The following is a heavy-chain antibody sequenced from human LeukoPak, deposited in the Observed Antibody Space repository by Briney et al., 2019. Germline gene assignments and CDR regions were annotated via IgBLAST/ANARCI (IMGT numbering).Heavy chain of an antibody. Sequence: GGSLRLSCAASGFTFSSYSMNWVRQAPGKGLEWVSSISSSSSYIYYADSVKGRFTISRDNAKNSLYLQMNSLRAEDTAVYYCARDGDYYDSSGYLNWGQGTLVTASS. V-gene: IGHV3-21*01. D-gene: IGHD3-22*01. J-gene: IGHJ4*02. CDR3: ARDGDYYDSSGYLN. CDR2: ISSSSSYI. CDR1: GFTFSSYS.